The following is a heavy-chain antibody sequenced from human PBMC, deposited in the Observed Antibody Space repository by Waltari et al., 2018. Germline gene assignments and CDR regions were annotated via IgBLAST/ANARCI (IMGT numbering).Heavy chain of an antibody. CDR2: IWDDGSNK. J-gene: IGHJ6*02. CDR1: GFTFSSYG. Sequence: QVQLVESGGGVVQPGRSLRLSCAASGFTFSSYGMHWVRQAPGKGLEWVAVIWDDGSNKYYADSVKGRFTISRDNSKNTLYLQMNSLRAEDTAVYYCARDSGITVTSYYYYYGMDVWGQGTTVTVSS. D-gene: IGHD4-17*01. V-gene: IGHV3-33*01. CDR3: ARDSGITVTSYYYYYGMDV.